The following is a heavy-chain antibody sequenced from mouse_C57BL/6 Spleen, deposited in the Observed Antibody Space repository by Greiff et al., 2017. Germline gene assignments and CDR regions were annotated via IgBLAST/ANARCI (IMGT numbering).Heavy chain of an antibody. CDR1: GFTFSSYG. CDR3: ARYYYGSSYWYFDV. J-gene: IGHJ1*03. V-gene: IGHV5-6*01. Sequence: EVQVVESGGDLVKPGGSLKLSCAASGFTFSSYGMSWVRQTPDKRLEWVATISSGGSYTYYPDSVKGRFTISRDNAKNTLYLQMISLKSEDTAMYYCARYYYGSSYWYFDVWGTGTTVTVSS. D-gene: IGHD1-1*01. CDR2: ISSGGSYT.